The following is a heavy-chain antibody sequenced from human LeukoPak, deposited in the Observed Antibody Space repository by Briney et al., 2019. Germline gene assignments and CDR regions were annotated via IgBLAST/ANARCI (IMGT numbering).Heavy chain of an antibody. J-gene: IGHJ5*02. Sequence: ASVKVSCKASGYTFTSYYMHWVRQAPGQGLEWMGIINPSGGSTSYAQKFQGRVTMTRDTSTSTDYMELSSLRSEDTAVYYCARDGVDSSGWYNWFDPWGQGTLVTVSS. CDR3: ARDGVDSSGWYNWFDP. CDR2: INPSGGST. D-gene: IGHD6-19*01. CDR1: GYTFTSYY. V-gene: IGHV1-46*01.